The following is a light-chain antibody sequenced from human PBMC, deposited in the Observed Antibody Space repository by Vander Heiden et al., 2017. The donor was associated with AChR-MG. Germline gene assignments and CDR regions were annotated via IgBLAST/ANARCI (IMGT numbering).Light chain of an antibody. J-gene: IGLJ1*01. Sequence: QSALTQPPSASGSPGQSVTISCTGTSSDVGGYNYVSWYQQYPGKAPKLMIYEVSKRPSGVPDRFSGSKSGNTASLTVSGLQAEDEADYYCGSYAGSITVFGTGTKVTVL. CDR3: GSYAGSITV. V-gene: IGLV2-8*01. CDR1: SSDVGGYNY. CDR2: EVS.